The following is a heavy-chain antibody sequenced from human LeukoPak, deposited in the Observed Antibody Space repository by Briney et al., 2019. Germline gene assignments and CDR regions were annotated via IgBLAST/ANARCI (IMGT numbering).Heavy chain of an antibody. CDR2: ISYDGSNK. Sequence: PGGSLRLSCAASGFTFSGYGMHWVRQAPGKGLEWVAVISYDGSNKYYADSVKGRFTISRDNSKNTLYLQMNSLRAEDTAVYYCAKESIVVAPAAGAGMDVWGQGTTVTVSS. D-gene: IGHD2-2*01. CDR1: GFTFSGYG. J-gene: IGHJ6*02. CDR3: AKESIVVAPAAGAGMDV. V-gene: IGHV3-30*18.